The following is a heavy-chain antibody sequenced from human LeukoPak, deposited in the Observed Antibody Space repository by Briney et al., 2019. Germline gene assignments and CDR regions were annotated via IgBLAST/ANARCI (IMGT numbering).Heavy chain of an antibody. CDR2: FFYRGST. J-gene: IGHJ4*02. Sequence: SETLSLTCNVSGASISSYYWSWIRQPPGKGLEWIGYFFYRGSTNYNPSLKSRVTISADTSKNQFSLRLTSVTAADTAVYYCARLPYYDNVWGTYRDNWGQGILVTVSS. CDR1: GASISSYY. CDR3: ARLPYYDNVWGTYRDN. D-gene: IGHD3-16*02. V-gene: IGHV4-59*08.